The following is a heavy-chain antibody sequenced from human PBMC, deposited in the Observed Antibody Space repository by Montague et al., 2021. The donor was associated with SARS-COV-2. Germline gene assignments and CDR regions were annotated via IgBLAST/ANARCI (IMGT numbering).Heavy chain of an antibody. CDR1: TXSFSGYY. Sequence: SETLSLTCADHTXSFSGYYRCWIRQSPGKGLEWIGEIDQGGKTNYNPTCKSRVTISADTSKSRFSLKLNSVTAADTAVYYCVRGWGSWFHWGQGTLVTASS. J-gene: IGHJ4*02. CDR2: IDQGGKT. V-gene: IGHV4-34*01. D-gene: IGHD3-16*01. CDR3: VRGWGSWFH.